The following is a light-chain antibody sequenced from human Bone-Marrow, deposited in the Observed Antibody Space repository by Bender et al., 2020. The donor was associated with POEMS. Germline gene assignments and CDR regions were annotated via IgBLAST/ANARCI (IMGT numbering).Light chain of an antibody. V-gene: IGLV2-11*01. Sequence: QSVLTQPPSVSGAPGQGVTISCTGTSSDVGGHNYVSWYQHHPGKAPKLLIYEVIKRPSGVPDRFSGSKSGTSASLAISDIQSEDEGDYYCSSWDDSLSGWVFGGGTKLTVL. CDR1: SSDVGGHNY. J-gene: IGLJ3*02. CDR3: SSWDDSLSGWV. CDR2: EVI.